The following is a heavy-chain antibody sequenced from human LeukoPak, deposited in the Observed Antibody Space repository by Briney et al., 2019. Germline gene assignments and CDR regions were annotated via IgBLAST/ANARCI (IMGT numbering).Heavy chain of an antibody. D-gene: IGHD6-19*01. Sequence: SETLSLTCTVSGGSITSTNSYWGWIRQPPGQGLEWIGTISYSGSTYYNPSLKSRVTISVEPSAGHFSLKLSSVTAADTAVDFCARQGYSSGWTGHFDYWGQGTLVTVSS. CDR1: GGSITSTNSY. CDR3: ARQGYSSGWTGHFDY. J-gene: IGHJ4*02. CDR2: ISYSGST. V-gene: IGHV4-39*01.